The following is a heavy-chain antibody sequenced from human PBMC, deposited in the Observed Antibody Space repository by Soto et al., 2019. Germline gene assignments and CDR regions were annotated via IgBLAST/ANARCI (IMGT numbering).Heavy chain of an antibody. CDR2: ISGSGSTI. Sequence: GGSLRLSCAASGSTFSSYAVSWVRQAPGKGPEWISSISGSGSTIYYADSVKGRFTISRDNSKNTLYLQMSSLRAEDTAVYYCAKVFYYYDSSGYYYFDYWGQGTLVTVSS. CDR3: AKVFYYYDSSGYYYFDY. J-gene: IGHJ4*02. CDR1: GSTFSSYA. V-gene: IGHV3-23*01. D-gene: IGHD3-22*01.